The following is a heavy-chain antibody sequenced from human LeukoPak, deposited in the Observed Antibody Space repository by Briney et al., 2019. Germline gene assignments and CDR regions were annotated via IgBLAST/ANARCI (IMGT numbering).Heavy chain of an antibody. D-gene: IGHD5-18*01. J-gene: IGHJ4*02. Sequence: QSGGSLRLSCSASGFTFSTYSTNWVRQAPGKGLEWVAVISYDGSNKYYADSVKGRFTISRDNSKNTLYLQMNSLRAEDTAVYYCAKDFQQLDYWGQGTLVTVSS. CDR2: ISYDGSNK. CDR3: AKDFQQLDY. CDR1: GFTFSTYS. V-gene: IGHV3-30*18.